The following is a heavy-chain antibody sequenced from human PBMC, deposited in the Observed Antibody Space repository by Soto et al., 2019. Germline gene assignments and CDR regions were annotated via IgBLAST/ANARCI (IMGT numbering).Heavy chain of an antibody. V-gene: IGHV1-69*06. D-gene: IGHD3-10*01. Sequence: SVKVSCKASGGTFSSYGITWVRQAPGQGLEWMGGIIPIFGTANYAQKFQGRVTITADKSTSTAYMELSRLRYEDTAVYYCARDSPSITVIRRALNWFDPWGQATLFTVSS. J-gene: IGHJ5*02. CDR1: GGTFSSYG. CDR3: ARDSPSITVIRRALNWFDP. CDR2: IIPIFGTA.